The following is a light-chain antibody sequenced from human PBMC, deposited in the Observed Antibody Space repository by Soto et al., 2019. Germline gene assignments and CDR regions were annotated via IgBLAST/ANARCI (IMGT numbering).Light chain of an antibody. V-gene: IGKV3-20*01. CDR3: HHYGGSPIT. Sequence: EIVLTQSPGTLSLSPEERATLSCRASQSVGSIYLGWFQQKPGQAPRLLIYGASTRATGIPDRFSGSGSGTDFTLTISRLEPEDFAVYYCHHYGGSPITFGQGTRLEIK. J-gene: IGKJ5*01. CDR2: GAS. CDR1: QSVGSIY.